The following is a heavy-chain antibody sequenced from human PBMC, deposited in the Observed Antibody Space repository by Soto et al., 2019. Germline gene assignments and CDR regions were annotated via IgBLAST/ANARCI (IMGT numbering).Heavy chain of an antibody. CDR1: GGTFSSYA. D-gene: IGHD1-1*01. V-gene: IGHV1-69*06. Sequence: SVKVSCKASGGTFSSYAISWVRQAPGQGLEWMGGIIPIFGTANYAQKFQGRVTITGDTSASTAYMELSSLRSEDTAVYYCVRSHVSETGIEWFDRWGQGALVTVSS. CDR3: VRSHVSETGIEWFDR. J-gene: IGHJ5*02. CDR2: IIPIFGTA.